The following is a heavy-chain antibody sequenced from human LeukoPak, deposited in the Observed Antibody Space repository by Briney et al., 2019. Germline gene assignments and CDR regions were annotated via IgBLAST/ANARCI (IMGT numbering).Heavy chain of an antibody. CDR1: GGSISSGGYY. J-gene: IGHJ4*02. CDR2: IYYSGST. V-gene: IGHV4-31*03. CDR3: ARVTDYYDSSGYYSWFDY. Sequence: SETLSLTCTVSGGSISSGGYYWRWIRQHPGKGLEWIVYIYYSGSTYYNPSLKSRVTISVDTSKNQFSLKLSSVTAADTAVYYCARVTDYYDSSGYYSWFDYWGQGTLVTVSS. D-gene: IGHD3-22*01.